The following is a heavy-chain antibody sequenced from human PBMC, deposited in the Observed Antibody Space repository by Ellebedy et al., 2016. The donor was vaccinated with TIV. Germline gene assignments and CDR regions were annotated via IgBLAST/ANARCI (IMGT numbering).Heavy chain of an antibody. CDR1: GYTFTSYG. D-gene: IGHD3-9*01. CDR2: ISVYNGNT. CDR3: TGVTGRYWFDP. Sequence: AASVKVSCKASGYTFTSYGISWVRQAPGQGLEWMGWISVYNGNTNYAQKLQGRVTMTTDTSTSTAYMELRSLRADDTAVYYRTGVTGRYWFDPWGQGTLVTVSS. J-gene: IGHJ5*02. V-gene: IGHV1-18*01.